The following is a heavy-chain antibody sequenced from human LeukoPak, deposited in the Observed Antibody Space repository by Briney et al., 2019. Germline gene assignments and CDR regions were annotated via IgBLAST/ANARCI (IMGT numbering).Heavy chain of an antibody. CDR1: GFTFDDSA. Sequence: GGSLRLSCEASGFTFDDSAMHWVRQAPGKGLEYVSAISSNGGSTYYANSVKGRFTISRDNSKNTLFLQMGSLRAEDMAVYYCARGGSIAARPIDYWGQGTLVTVSS. CDR2: ISSNGGST. CDR3: ARGGSIAARPIDY. V-gene: IGHV3-64*01. D-gene: IGHD6-6*01. J-gene: IGHJ4*02.